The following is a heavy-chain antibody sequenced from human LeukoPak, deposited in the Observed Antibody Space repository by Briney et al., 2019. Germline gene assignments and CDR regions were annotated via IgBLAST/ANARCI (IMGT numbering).Heavy chain of an antibody. CDR1: GFTFNIYG. CDR3: AKGLAALEDY. V-gene: IGHV3-30*02. J-gene: IGHJ4*02. Sequence: GGSLRLSCAASGFTFNIYGMHWVRQAPGKGLEWVAFIRNDGGSKYYADSVKGRFTISRDNSKNTVYLQMDSLKPEDTALYYCAKGLAALEDYWGQGTLVTVSS. CDR2: IRNDGGSK. D-gene: IGHD6-6*01.